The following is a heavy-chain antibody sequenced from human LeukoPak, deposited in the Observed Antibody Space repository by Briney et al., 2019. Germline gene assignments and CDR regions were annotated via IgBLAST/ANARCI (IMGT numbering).Heavy chain of an antibody. V-gene: IGHV1-69*13. CDR1: GGTFSSYA. CDR3: ARDGRPKMTTRRYGMDV. CDR2: IIPIFGTA. Sequence: GASVKVSCKASGGTFSSYAISWVRQAPGQGLEWMGGIIPIFGTANYAQKFQGRVTITADESTSTAYMEQSSLRSEDTAVYYCARDGRPKMTTRRYGMDVWGQGTTVTVSS. D-gene: IGHD5-24*01. J-gene: IGHJ6*02.